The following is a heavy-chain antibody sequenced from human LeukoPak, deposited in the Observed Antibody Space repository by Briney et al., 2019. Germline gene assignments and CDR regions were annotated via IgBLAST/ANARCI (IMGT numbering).Heavy chain of an antibody. CDR2: IYYGGST. CDR1: GGSISSYY. J-gene: IGHJ4*02. Sequence: PSETLSLTCTVSGGSISSYYWSWIRQPPGKGLGWIGYIYYGGSTSYNPSLKSRDTISVDTSKNQLSLKLSSVTAADTAVYYCARYHRGSYYFDYWGQGTLVTVSS. D-gene: IGHD1-26*01. CDR3: ARYHRGSYYFDY. V-gene: IGHV4-59*01.